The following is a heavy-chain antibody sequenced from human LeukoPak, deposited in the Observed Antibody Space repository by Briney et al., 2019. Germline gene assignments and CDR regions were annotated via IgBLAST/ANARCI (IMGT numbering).Heavy chain of an antibody. Sequence: QPGGSLRLSCAASGFTFSSYSMNWVRQAPGKGLEWVSYISSSSSTIYYADSVKGRFTISRDNAKNSLYLQMNSLRAEDTAVYYCARDSQQLVVAGAFDYWGQGTLVTVSS. CDR2: ISSSSSTI. D-gene: IGHD6-6*01. CDR3: ARDSQQLVVAGAFDY. J-gene: IGHJ4*02. CDR1: GFTFSSYS. V-gene: IGHV3-48*01.